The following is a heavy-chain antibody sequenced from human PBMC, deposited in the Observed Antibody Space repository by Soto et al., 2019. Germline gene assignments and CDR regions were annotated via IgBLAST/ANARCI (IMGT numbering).Heavy chain of an antibody. D-gene: IGHD2-8*01. CDR3: AKSLLMVYAIRNDY. J-gene: IGHJ4*02. CDR2: IGGSGGNT. V-gene: IGHV3-23*01. CDR1: GFTFTTYA. Sequence: EVQLLESGGGLVQPGGSLRLSCAASGFTFTTYAMSWVRQAPGKGLEWVSGIGGSGGNTYYADSVKGRFTISRDNSKNTLYLQINSLRAEYTAVYFCAKSLLMVYAIRNDYWGQGTLVTVSS.